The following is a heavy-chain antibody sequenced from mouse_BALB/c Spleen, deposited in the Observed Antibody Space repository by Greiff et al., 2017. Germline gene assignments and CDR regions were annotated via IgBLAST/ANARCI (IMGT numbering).Heavy chain of an antibody. J-gene: IGHJ3*01. V-gene: IGHV1S81*02. D-gene: IGHD2-4*01. CDR3: TRNMITTGWFAY. CDR2: INPSNGGT. Sequence: LVESGAELVKPGASVKLSCKASGYTFTSYYMYWVKQRPGQGLEWIGEINPSNGGTNFNEKFKSKATLTVDKSSSTAYMQLSSLTSEDSAVYYCTRNMITTGWFAYWGQGTLVTVSA. CDR1: GYTFTSYY.